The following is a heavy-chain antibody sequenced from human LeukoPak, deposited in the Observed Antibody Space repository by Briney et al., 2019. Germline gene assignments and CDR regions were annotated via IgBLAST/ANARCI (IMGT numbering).Heavy chain of an antibody. CDR3: TTDPILRFLEWLSPAYYFDY. Sequence: SVKVSCKASGGTFSSYAISWVRQAPGQGLEWMGRIIPILGIANYAQKFQGRVTITADKSTSTAYMELSSLRSEDTAVYYCTTDPILRFLEWLSPAYYFDYWGQGTLVTVSS. J-gene: IGHJ4*02. CDR1: GGTFSSYA. D-gene: IGHD3-3*01. V-gene: IGHV1-69*04. CDR2: IIPILGIA.